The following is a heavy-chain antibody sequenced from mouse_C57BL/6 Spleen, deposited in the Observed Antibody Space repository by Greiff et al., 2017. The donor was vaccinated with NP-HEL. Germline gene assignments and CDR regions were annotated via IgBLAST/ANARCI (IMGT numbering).Heavy chain of an antibody. CDR3: ARWQYDYDGAWFAY. D-gene: IGHD2-4*01. CDR1: GYAFSSSW. CDR2: IYPGDGDT. J-gene: IGHJ3*01. V-gene: IGHV1-82*01. Sequence: VKLQQSGPELVKPGASVKISCKASGYAFSSSWMNWVKQRPGKGLEWIGRIYPGDGDTNYNGKFKGKATLTADKSSSTAYMQLSSLTSEDSAVYFCARWQYDYDGAWFAYWGQGTLVTVSA.